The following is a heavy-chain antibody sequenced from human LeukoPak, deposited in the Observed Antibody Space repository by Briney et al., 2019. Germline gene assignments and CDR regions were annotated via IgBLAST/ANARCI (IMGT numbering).Heavy chain of an antibody. J-gene: IGHJ6*02. CDR2: ISGSGGST. CDR3: AKCNYGSGSFASGMDV. D-gene: IGHD3-10*01. Sequence: GGSLRLSCAASGFTFSSYSMNWVRQAPGKGLEWVSDISGSGGSTYYADSVKGRFTISRDNSKNTLYLQMNSLRAEDTAVYYCAKCNYGSGSFASGMDVWGQGTTVTVSS. V-gene: IGHV3-23*01. CDR1: GFTFSSYS.